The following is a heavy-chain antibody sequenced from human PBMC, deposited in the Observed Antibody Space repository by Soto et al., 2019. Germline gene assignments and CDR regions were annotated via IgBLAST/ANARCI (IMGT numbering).Heavy chain of an antibody. Sequence: NPSETLSLTCTVSGGSISSSSYYWSWIRQPPGKGLEWIGYIYYSGSTNYNPSLKSRVTISVDTSKNQFSLKLSSVTAADTAVYYCARAEEYYYYMDVWGKGTTVTVSS. CDR1: GGSISSSSYY. J-gene: IGHJ6*03. CDR2: IYYSGST. CDR3: ARAEEYYYYMDV. V-gene: IGHV4-61*01.